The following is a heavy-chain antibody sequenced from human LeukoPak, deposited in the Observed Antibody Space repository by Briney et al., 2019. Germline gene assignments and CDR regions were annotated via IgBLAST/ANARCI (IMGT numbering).Heavy chain of an antibody. CDR3: ARAMGATFAFDY. J-gene: IGHJ4*02. CDR2: ISYDGRNK. CDR1: GFTFSTYD. V-gene: IGHV3-30*03. Sequence: GGSLRLSCAASGFTFSTYDMHWVRQAPGKGLEWVAVISYDGRNKYYADSVKGRFTISRDNSKNALFLQMNSLRAEDTAVYYCARAMGATFAFDYWGQGTLVTVSS. D-gene: IGHD1-26*01.